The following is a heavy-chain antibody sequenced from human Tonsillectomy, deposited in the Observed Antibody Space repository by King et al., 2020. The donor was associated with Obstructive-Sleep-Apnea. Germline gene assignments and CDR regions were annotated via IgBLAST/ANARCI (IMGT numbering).Heavy chain of an antibody. Sequence: VQLQESGPGLVKPSQTLSLTCTVSGYSISSGYSYWSWIRQPPGKGLEWIGYISDSGDTYYNPSLKSRVTISVDTSKNQFSLRLTSVTAADTAVYYCAREEYYDSSGYFDYWGHGSLITVSA. J-gene: IGHJ4*01. CDR1: GYSISSGYSY. V-gene: IGHV4-30-4*01. CDR3: AREEYYDSSGYFDY. CDR2: ISDSGDT. D-gene: IGHD3-22*01.